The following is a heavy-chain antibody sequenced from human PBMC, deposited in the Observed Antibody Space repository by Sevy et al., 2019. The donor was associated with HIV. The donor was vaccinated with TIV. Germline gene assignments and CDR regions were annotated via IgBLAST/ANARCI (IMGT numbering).Heavy chain of an antibody. CDR1: GFTFSSYG. V-gene: IGHV3-30*02. Sequence: GESLKISCAASGFTFSSYGMHWVRQAPGKGLEWVAFIRYDGSNKYYADSVKGRFTISRDNSKNTLYLQMNSLRAEDTAVYYCAKDTIFGVVITIWDYYYYGMDVWGQGTTVTVSS. D-gene: IGHD3-3*01. J-gene: IGHJ6*02. CDR2: IRYDGSNK. CDR3: AKDTIFGVVITIWDYYYYGMDV.